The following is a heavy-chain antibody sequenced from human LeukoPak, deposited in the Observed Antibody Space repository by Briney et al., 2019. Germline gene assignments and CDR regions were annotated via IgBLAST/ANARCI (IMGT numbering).Heavy chain of an antibody. D-gene: IGHD3-10*01. CDR1: GGSISIYY. CDR3: ARGGYYGLGNDFRFDP. Sequence: SETLSLTCTVSGGSISIYYWSWIRQPAGKGLEWIGRIYTSGSTNYRPSLKSRVTISVDTSKNQFSLKLSSVTAADTAVYYCARGGYYGLGNDFRFDPWGQGTLVTVSS. V-gene: IGHV4-4*07. CDR2: IYTSGST. J-gene: IGHJ5*02.